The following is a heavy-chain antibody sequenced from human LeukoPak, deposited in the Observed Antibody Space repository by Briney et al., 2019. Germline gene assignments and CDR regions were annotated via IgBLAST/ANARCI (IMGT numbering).Heavy chain of an antibody. D-gene: IGHD6-19*01. CDR3: ARTTTNSGWYVDY. CDR2: IYPGDSDT. Sequence: KIGESLKISCKGSGYSFTNYWIGWVRQMPGKGLEWMGIIYPGDSDTRYSPSFQGQVTISADKSISTAYLQWSSLKASDTAIYYCARTTTNSGWYVDYWGQGTLVTVSS. V-gene: IGHV5-51*01. CDR1: GYSFTNYW. J-gene: IGHJ4*02.